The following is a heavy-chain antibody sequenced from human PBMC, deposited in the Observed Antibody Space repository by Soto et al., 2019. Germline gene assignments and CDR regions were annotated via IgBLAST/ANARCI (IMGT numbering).Heavy chain of an antibody. D-gene: IGHD6-6*01. CDR3: AKDQSASSNSYHAMDV. CDR2: IPCDGATK. V-gene: IGHV3-30*09. Sequence: QEQLVESGGGVVQPGRPLRLSCAASEFTFSPYPMHWVRQAPGKGLEWVAVIPCDGATKYYADSVKGRFALSRDNSMNTLYMQMNSLRTQYTAVYYCAKDQSASSNSYHAMDVWGPGTTVTVSS. J-gene: IGHJ6*02. CDR1: EFTFSPYP.